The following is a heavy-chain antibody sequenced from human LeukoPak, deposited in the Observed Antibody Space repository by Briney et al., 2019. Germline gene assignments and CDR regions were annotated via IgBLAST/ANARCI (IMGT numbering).Heavy chain of an antibody. CDR3: AKAISGYYLWRLDY. J-gene: IGHJ4*02. CDR2: ISGSGGST. Sequence: QTGGSLRLSCAASGFTFSSYSMNWVRQAPGKGLEWVSAISGSGGSTYYADSVKGRFTISRDNSKNTLYLQMNSLRAEDTAVYYCAKAISGYYLWRLDYWGQGTLVTVSS. D-gene: IGHD3-22*01. V-gene: IGHV3-23*01. CDR1: GFTFSSYS.